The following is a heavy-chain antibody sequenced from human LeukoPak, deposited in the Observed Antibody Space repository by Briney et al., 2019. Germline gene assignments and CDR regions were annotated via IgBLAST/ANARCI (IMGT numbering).Heavy chain of an antibody. CDR1: GYTLTELS. J-gene: IGHJ6*03. Sequence: ASVKVSCKVSGYTLTELSMHWVRQAPGKGLEWMGGFDPEDGETIYAQKFQGRVTMTEDTSTDTAYMELSSLRSEDTAVYYCATGRWELPFYYYYMDVWGKGTTVTISS. CDR2: FDPEDGET. D-gene: IGHD1-7*01. CDR3: ATGRWELPFYYYYMDV. V-gene: IGHV1-24*01.